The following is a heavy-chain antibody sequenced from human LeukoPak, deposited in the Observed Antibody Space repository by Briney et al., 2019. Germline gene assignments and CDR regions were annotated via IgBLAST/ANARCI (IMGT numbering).Heavy chain of an antibody. Sequence: NPGGSLRLSCAASGFGVSTNHMSWVRQAPGRGLEWVSRINSDGINTSYADSVKGRFTISRDNAKNTLNLQMNSLRAEDTAVYYCAREPTYYYYGSGSYYTSPSYYYYYYMDVWGKGTTVTISS. CDR3: AREPTYYYYGSGSYYTSPSYYYYYYMDV. J-gene: IGHJ6*03. D-gene: IGHD3-10*01. CDR1: GFGVSTNH. V-gene: IGHV3-74*01. CDR2: INSDGINT.